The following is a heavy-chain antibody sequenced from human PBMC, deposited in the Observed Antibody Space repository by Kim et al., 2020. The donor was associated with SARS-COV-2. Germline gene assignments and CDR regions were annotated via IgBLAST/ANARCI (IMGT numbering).Heavy chain of an antibody. V-gene: IGHV3-66*01. Sequence: GGSLRLSCVVSGFTVSDNYMFWVRQAPGKGLEWVSGIYAGGSTYYVDSVKGRFIISRDNSKNTLYLQMNSLRAEDTALYYCARAEHARGVGFDYWGQGTLVTVSS. CDR2: IYAGGST. D-gene: IGHD1-26*01. CDR1: GFTVSDNY. CDR3: ARAEHARGVGFDY. J-gene: IGHJ4*02.